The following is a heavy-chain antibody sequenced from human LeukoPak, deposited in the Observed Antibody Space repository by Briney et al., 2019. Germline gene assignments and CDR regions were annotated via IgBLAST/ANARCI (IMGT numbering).Heavy chain of an antibody. CDR1: GGSISSGSYY. CDR2: IYTSGST. CDR3: ARGAPPQN. J-gene: IGHJ4*02. Sequence: SETLSLTCTVSGGSISSGSYYWSWIRQPAGKGLEWIGRIYTSGSTNYNPSLKSRVTISVDTSKNQFSLKLSSVTAADTAVYYCARGAPPQNWGQGALVTVSS. V-gene: IGHV4-61*02.